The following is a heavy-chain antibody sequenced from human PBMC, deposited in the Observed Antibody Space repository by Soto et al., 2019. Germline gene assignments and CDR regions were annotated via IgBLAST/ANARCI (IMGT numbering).Heavy chain of an antibody. D-gene: IGHD3-16*01. CDR1: GYIIKNYW. Sequence: GESLKISCKASGYIIKNYWIGWVRQMPGQGLEWMGIIFPDDSGTRYSPSFQGHVTISVDKSISTAYVQWSSLKASDSAIYYCFRGGVTSRTFDYWGQGTLVTVPQ. CDR3: FRGGVTSRTFDY. J-gene: IGHJ4*02. V-gene: IGHV5-51*01. CDR2: IFPDDSGT.